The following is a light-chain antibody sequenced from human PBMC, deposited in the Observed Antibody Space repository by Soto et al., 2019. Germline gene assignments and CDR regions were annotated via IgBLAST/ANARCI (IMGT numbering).Light chain of an antibody. CDR3: SSYTSSSTSYG. J-gene: IGLJ1*01. CDR2: EVS. CDR1: SSDVGGYNY. Sequence: QSALTQPASVSGSPGQSITISCTGTSSDVGGYNYVSWYQQHPGKAPKLMIYEVSNRPSGVSNRFSGSKSGNTASLTISGLQAEDEADYYCSSYTSSSTSYGFGPGIKVTVL. V-gene: IGLV2-14*01.